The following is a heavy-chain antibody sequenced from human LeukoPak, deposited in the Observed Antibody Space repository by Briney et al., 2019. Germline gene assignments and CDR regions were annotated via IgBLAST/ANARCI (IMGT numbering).Heavy chain of an antibody. Sequence: NHGESLKISCQGSGYSFSTYWITWVRQMPGKGLEWMGIIYPGDSDTRYSPSFQGQVIISADKSISTAYLQWSSLKASDTAMYYCARHSQSGGGYTNYYYMDVWGKGTTVTVSS. D-gene: IGHD5-18*01. CDR1: GYSFSTYW. V-gene: IGHV5-51*01. J-gene: IGHJ6*03. CDR2: IYPGDSDT. CDR3: ARHSQSGGGYTNYYYMDV.